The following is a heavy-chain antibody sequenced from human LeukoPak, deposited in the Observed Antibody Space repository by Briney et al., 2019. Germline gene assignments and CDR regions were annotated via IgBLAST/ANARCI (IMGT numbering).Heavy chain of an antibody. CDR3: ARDLLITMIVTMDV. CDR1: GFSFSRYS. V-gene: IGHV3-48*01. J-gene: IGHJ6*04. CDR2: INGSGSAM. D-gene: IGHD3-22*01. Sequence: GGSLRLSCVASGFSFSRYSMNWVRQAPGKGLEWISYINGSGSAMYYADSVKGRFTISRDNAKNSLYLQMNSLRAEDTAVYYCARDLLITMIVTMDVWGKGTTVTVSS.